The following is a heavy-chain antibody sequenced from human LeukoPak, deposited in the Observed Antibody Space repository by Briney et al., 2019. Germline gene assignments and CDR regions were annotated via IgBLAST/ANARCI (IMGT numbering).Heavy chain of an antibody. Sequence: PGGSLRLSCAASGFTFSRYWMHWVRQAPGKGLVWVSRINSDGRRTSYADSAKGRFTMSRDNAMNSLFLQMNSLRAEDTAVYYCVFFGMSGLPYWGQGTLVTVSS. V-gene: IGHV3-74*01. CDR3: VFFGMSGLPY. D-gene: IGHD3-3*01. CDR2: INSDGRRT. CDR1: GFTFSRYW. J-gene: IGHJ4*02.